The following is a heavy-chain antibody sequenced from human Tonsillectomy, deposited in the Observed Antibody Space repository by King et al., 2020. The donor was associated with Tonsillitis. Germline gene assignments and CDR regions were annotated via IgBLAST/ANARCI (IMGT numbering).Heavy chain of an antibody. CDR3: ARRRDRYSRPHFDF. D-gene: IGHD6-13*01. CDR2: KYFRGNT. Sequence: QLQESGLGLVKPSETLSLTCTVSGDSASSNSNYWGWIRQPPGKGLEWIGSKYFRGNTYYSPSLQGRVSISADTSKNQLSLKLTSVTAADTAVYFCARRRDRYSRPHFDFWGQGTLVTVSS. J-gene: IGHJ4*02. CDR1: GDSASSNSNY. V-gene: IGHV4-39*01.